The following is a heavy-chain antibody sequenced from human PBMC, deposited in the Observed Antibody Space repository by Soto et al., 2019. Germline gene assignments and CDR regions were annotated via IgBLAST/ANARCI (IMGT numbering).Heavy chain of an antibody. CDR2: IKQDGSER. CDR3: ARASTYYDILTGYSYYFDY. V-gene: IGHV3-7*01. D-gene: IGHD3-9*01. CDR1: GFTFSSYW. Sequence: GGSLRLSCAASGFTFSSYWMSWVRQAPGKGLEWVANIKQDGSERYYVDSVKGRFTISRDNAKNSLYLQMNSLRAEDTAVYYCARASTYYDILTGYSYYFDYWGQGALVTVSS. J-gene: IGHJ4*02.